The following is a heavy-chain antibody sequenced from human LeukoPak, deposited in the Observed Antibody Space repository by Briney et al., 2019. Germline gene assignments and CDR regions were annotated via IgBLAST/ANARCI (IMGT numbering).Heavy chain of an antibody. D-gene: IGHD2-8*02. V-gene: IGHV3-23*01. Sequence: SGGSLRLSCVASGFTFSNHAMTWVRQAPGKGLEWVPAISASGADTFYAPSVKGRFTISRDNSKNTLYLQINSLRAEDTAIYYCAKDVWWSVSWGQGTLVTVSS. CDR2: ISASGADT. CDR3: AKDVWWSVS. J-gene: IGHJ5*02. CDR1: GFTFSNHA.